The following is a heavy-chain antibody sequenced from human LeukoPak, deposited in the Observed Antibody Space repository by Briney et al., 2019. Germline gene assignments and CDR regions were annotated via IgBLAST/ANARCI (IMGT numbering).Heavy chain of an antibody. CDR3: AKDRYDILTGYYGDRYYYYGMDV. Sequence: GGSLRLSCAASGFTFSSYGMHWVRQAPGKGLEWVAVISYDGSNKYYADSVKGRFTISRDNSKNTLYLQMNSLRAEDTAVYYCAKDRYDILTGYYGDRYYYYGMDVWGKGTTVTVSS. CDR2: ISYDGSNK. D-gene: IGHD3-9*01. CDR1: GFTFSSYG. J-gene: IGHJ6*04. V-gene: IGHV3-30*18.